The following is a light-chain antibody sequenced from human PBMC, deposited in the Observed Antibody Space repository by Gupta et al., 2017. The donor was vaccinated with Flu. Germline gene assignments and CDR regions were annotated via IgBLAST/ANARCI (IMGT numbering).Light chain of an antibody. J-gene: IGKJ4*01. Sequence: DIVMIQTPLSLSVTLGQPASISCKASQSLLHSDGKTYWDWYLQKPGQSTQLLSYEVSSRFYGVTDRVSGSGSGTEFTLKISRVEAEEVGAYSGLTFGGGTKVEIK. CDR2: EVS. V-gene: IGKV2-29*01. CDR1: QSLLHSDGKTY. CDR3: LT.